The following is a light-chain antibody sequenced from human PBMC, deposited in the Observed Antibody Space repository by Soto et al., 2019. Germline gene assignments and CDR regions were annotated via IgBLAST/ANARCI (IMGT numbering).Light chain of an antibody. CDR1: SSDVGKYDY. J-gene: IGLJ1*01. CDR2: EVS. Sequence: QSVLTQPPSASGSPGQSFTISCTGTSSDVGKYDYVSWFQHHPGKAPKLIIYEVSKRPSGVPDRFSGSKSGSTASLTVSGLQTEDEADYYCNAYVAGSNVFGTGTKV. CDR3: NAYVAGSNV. V-gene: IGLV2-8*01.